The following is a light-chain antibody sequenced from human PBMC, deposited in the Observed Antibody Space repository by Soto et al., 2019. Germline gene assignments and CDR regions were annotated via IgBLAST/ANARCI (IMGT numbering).Light chain of an antibody. CDR3: QQYTSYPLT. V-gene: IGKV1-5*01. CDR2: DAS. J-gene: IGKJ4*01. CDR1: QSISSW. Sequence: DIQMTQSPSTLSASVGDRVTITCRASQSISSWLAWYQQKPGKAPKLLIYDASSLESGVPSRFSGSGTGTEFTLTISSLQPEDFASFYCQQYTSYPLTFGGGTRVDIK.